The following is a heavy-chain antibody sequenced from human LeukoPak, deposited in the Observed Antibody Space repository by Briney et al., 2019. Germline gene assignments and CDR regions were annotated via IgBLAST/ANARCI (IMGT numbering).Heavy chain of an antibody. D-gene: IGHD2-15*01. Sequence: SVKVSCKASGGTFSSYTISWVRQAPGQGLEWMGRIIPILGIANYAQKFQGRVTITTDESTSTAYMELSSLRSEDTAVYYCASGKDIVVVVAADKAAEYFQHWGQGTLVTVSS. CDR1: GGTFSSYT. V-gene: IGHV1-69*02. CDR2: IIPILGIA. CDR3: ASGKDIVVVVAADKAAEYFQH. J-gene: IGHJ1*01.